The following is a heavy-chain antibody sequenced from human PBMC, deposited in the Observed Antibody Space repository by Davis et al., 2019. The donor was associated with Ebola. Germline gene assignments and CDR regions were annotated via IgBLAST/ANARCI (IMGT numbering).Heavy chain of an antibody. CDR1: GGSISSYY. J-gene: IGHJ4*02. D-gene: IGHD6-19*01. CDR2: IYYSGST. CDR3: AARYSSGWYPFSFDY. Sequence: SETLSLTCTVSGGSISSYYWSWIRQPPGKGLVWIGYIYYSGSTNYNPSLKSRVTISVDTSKNQFSLKLSSVTAADTAVYYCAARYSSGWYPFSFDYWGQGTLVTVSS. V-gene: IGHV4-59*01.